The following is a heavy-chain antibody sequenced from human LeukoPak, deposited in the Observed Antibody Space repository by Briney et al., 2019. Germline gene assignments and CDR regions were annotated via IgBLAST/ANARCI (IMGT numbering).Heavy chain of an antibody. CDR2: IYTSGST. CDR3: ARGTAVAATDY. J-gene: IGHJ4*02. V-gene: IGHV4-4*07. CDR1: GGSISSYF. D-gene: IGHD6-19*01. Sequence: SETLSLTCTVSGGSISSYFWSWIRRPAGKGLEWIGRIYTSGSTNYNPSLKSRVTMSVDTSKNQFSLKLSSVTAADTAVYYCARGTAVAATDYWGQGTLVTVSS.